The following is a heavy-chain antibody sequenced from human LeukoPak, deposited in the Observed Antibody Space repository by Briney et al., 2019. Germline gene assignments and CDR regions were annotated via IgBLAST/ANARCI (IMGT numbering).Heavy chain of an antibody. D-gene: IGHD3-3*01. J-gene: IGHJ4*02. CDR3: ARSATLGGEWLFYY. V-gene: IGHV1-69*13. Sequence: GASVKVSCKASRGTFSSYAISWVRQAPGQGLEWMGGIIPIFGTANYAQKFQGRVTITADESTSTAYMELSSLRSEDTAVYYCARSATLGGEWLFYYWGQGTLVTVSS. CDR1: RGTFSSYA. CDR2: IIPIFGTA.